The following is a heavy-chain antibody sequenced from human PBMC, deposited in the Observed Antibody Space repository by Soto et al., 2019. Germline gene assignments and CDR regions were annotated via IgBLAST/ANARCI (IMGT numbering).Heavy chain of an antibody. CDR3: ARDFWHSSSWYGRRSYYYYGMDV. D-gene: IGHD6-13*01. CDR2: ISAYNGNT. Sequence: ASVKVSCKASDYTLTSYVITWVLQALGRGLERMGWISAYNGNTNYAQKLQGRVTMTTDTSTSTAYMELRSLRSDDTAVYYCARDFWHSSSWYGRRSYYYYGMDVWGQGTTVTVSS. J-gene: IGHJ6*02. V-gene: IGHV1-18*04. CDR1: DYTLTSYV.